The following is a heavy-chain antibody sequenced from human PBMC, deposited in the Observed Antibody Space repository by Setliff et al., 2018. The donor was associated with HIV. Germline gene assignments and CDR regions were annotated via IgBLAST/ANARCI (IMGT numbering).Heavy chain of an antibody. CDR2: IHYSGST. J-gene: IGHJ4*02. D-gene: IGHD1-26*01. Sequence: PSETLSLTCTVSGGSISNYYWSWIRQSPEKGLEWIGYIHYSGSTNYNHSLKSRVTISLDTSKNQFSLKLSSVTAADTAIYYCARLRDMEWELIGLDYWGRGTLVTVSS. V-gene: IGHV4-59*01. CDR3: ARLRDMEWELIGLDY. CDR1: GGSISNYY.